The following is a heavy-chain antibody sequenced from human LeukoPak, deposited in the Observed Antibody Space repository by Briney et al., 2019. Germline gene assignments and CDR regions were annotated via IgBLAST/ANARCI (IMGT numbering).Heavy chain of an antibody. J-gene: IGHJ4*02. V-gene: IGHV3-21*01. CDR2: MSSSSTDI. D-gene: IGHD1-26*01. Sequence: GRSLRLSCAASGFTFSTYSMSWVRQAPGKGLEWVSSMSSSSTDIYYADSVKGRFTTSRDNAKNSLYLQMNSLRAEDTAVYYCAREDVGTIDYWGQGTLVTVSS. CDR1: GFTFSTYS. CDR3: AREDVGTIDY.